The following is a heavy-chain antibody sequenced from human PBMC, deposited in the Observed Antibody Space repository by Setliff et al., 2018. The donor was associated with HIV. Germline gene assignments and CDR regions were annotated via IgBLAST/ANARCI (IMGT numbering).Heavy chain of an antibody. D-gene: IGHD2-15*01. CDR3: ARGYCSGGSCYFSVDAFDI. CDR1: GGSISSYY. CDR2: IYTSGST. Sequence: PSETLSLTCTVSGGSISSYYWSWIRQPAGKGLEWIGRIYTSGSTNYNPSLKSRVTMSVDTSKNQFSLKLSSVTAADTAVYCCARGYCSGGSCYFSVDAFDIWGQGTMVTVSS. V-gene: IGHV4-4*07. J-gene: IGHJ3*02.